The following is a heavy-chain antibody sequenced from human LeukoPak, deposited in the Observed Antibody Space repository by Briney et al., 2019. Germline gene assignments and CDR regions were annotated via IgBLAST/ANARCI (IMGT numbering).Heavy chain of an antibody. J-gene: IGHJ6*02. CDR2: INHSGST. Sequence: SETLSLTCAVYGGSFSGYYWSWIRQPPGKGLEWIGEINHSGSTNYNPSLKSRVTISVDTSKNQFSLRLSSVTAADTAVYFCARGQDYGGKLGRSNYYYDDGMDVWGQGTTVTVSS. D-gene: IGHD4-23*01. CDR3: ARGQDYGGKLGRSNYYYDDGMDV. V-gene: IGHV4-34*01. CDR1: GGSFSGYY.